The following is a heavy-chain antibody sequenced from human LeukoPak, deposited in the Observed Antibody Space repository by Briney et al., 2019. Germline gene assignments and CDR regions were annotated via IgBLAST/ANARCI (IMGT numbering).Heavy chain of an antibody. V-gene: IGHV4-39*01. CDR1: DGPISSSSYY. Sequence: PSETLSLTCTVSDGPISSSSYYWGWIRQPPGKGLEWIGSIYYSGSTYYNASLKSRVTISVDTSKNQFFLKLSSVTAADTAVYYCARLTGADDAFDIWGQGTMVTVSS. CDR2: IYYSGST. J-gene: IGHJ3*02. D-gene: IGHD7-27*01. CDR3: ARLTGADDAFDI.